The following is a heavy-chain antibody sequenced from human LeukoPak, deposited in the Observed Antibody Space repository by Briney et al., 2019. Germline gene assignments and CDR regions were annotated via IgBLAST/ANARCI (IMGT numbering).Heavy chain of an antibody. CDR3: ARFLGRITISGVVPYGMDV. CDR1: GFTLSSYG. J-gene: IGHJ6*02. V-gene: IGHV3-33*01. D-gene: IGHD3-3*01. Sequence: GGSLRLSCVVSGFTLSSYGMHWVRQAPGKGLEWVALIWYDGSNKYYADSVKGRFTISRDNSKNTLYLQMNSLRGEDTAVYYCARFLGRITISGVVPYGMDVWGQGTTVTVSS. CDR2: IWYDGSNK.